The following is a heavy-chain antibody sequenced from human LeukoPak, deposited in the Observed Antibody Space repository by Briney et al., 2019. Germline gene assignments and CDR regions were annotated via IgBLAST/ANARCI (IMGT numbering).Heavy chain of an antibody. CDR3: ARGLDYYDSSAYPSRDWYFDL. V-gene: IGHV4-34*01. J-gene: IGHJ2*01. CDR2: INHSGST. Sequence: SETLSLTCAVYGGPCGGLYWSWIRQPPGKGLEWIGEINHSGSTNYNPSLKSRVTISVDTSKNQFSLKLSSVTAADTAVYYCARGLDYYDSSAYPSRDWYFDLWGRGTLVTVSS. CDR1: GGPCGGLY. D-gene: IGHD3-22*01.